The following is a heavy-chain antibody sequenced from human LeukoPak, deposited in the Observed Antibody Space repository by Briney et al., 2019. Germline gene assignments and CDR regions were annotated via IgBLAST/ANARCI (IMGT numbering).Heavy chain of an antibody. Sequence: SETLSLTCTVSGDSISSHYWSWIRQPAGKGLEWIGRIYTSGSTNQNPSLKSRVTMSVDTSKDQFSLKLSSLTAADTAVYYCARVWGSSWYFDYWGQGTLVSVPS. J-gene: IGHJ4*02. CDR3: ARVWGSSWYFDY. CDR2: IYTSGST. CDR1: GDSISSHY. V-gene: IGHV4-4*07. D-gene: IGHD6-13*01.